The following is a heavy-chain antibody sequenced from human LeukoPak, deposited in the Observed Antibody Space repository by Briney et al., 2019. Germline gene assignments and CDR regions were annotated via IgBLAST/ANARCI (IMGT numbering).Heavy chain of an antibody. J-gene: IGHJ3*02. Sequence: PSETLSLTCTVSGGSISSYYWSWIRQPPGKGLEWIGYMYYSGSTNYNPSLKSRVTISVDTSKNQFSLKLSSVTAADTAVYYCARDRGGSGTYWAFDIWGQGTMVTVSS. CDR2: MYYSGST. V-gene: IGHV4-59*01. CDR1: GGSISSYY. CDR3: ARDRGGSGTYWAFDI. D-gene: IGHD3-10*01.